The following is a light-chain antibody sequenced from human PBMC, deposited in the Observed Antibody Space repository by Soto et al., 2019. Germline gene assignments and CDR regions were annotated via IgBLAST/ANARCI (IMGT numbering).Light chain of an antibody. CDR1: QSVSSSY. J-gene: IGKJ3*01. CDR2: GAS. CDR3: QQYGSSPRVT. Sequence: EIVLTQSPGTLALSPGERATLSCRASQSVSSSYLAWYQQKPGQAPRLLIYGASSRATGIPDRFCGSGSGTDFTLTISRLEPDDFAVYYCQQYGSSPRVTFGPGTKVDIK. V-gene: IGKV3-20*01.